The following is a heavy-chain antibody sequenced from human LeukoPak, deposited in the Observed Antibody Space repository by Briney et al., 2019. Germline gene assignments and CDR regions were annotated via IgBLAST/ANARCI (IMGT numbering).Heavy chain of an antibody. CDR2: IKQDGSAK. D-gene: IGHD4-11*01. CDR3: ARVHESATTVSGY. J-gene: IGHJ4*02. V-gene: IGHV3-7*04. Sequence: GGSLRLSCAASGFTFSTYWMTWVRQAPGKGPEWVANIKQDGSAKYYVDSVEGRFTISRDNARTSLYLQMNSLRVEDTAVYYCARVHESATTVSGYWGQGTLVTVSS. CDR1: GFTFSTYW.